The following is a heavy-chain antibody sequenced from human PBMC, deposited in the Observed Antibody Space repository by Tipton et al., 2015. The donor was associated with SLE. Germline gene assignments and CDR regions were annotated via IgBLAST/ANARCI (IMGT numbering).Heavy chain of an antibody. Sequence: TLSLTCTVSGGSISSYYWSWIRQPPGKGLEWIGYIYYSGSTNYNPSLKSRVTISVDTSKNQFSLKLSSVTAADTAVYYCASGRAVAGGDYFDYWGQGTLATVSS. V-gene: IGHV4-59*01. CDR3: ASGRAVAGGDYFDY. D-gene: IGHD6-19*01. J-gene: IGHJ4*02. CDR1: GGSISSYY. CDR2: IYYSGST.